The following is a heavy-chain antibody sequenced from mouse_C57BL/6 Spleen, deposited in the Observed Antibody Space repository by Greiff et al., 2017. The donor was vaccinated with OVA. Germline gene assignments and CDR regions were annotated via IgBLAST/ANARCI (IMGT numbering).Heavy chain of an antibody. CDR1: GFSLTSYG. CDR2: IWSDGST. Sequence: VQLVESGPGLVAPSQSLSITCTVSGFSLTSYGVHWVRQPPGKGLEWLVVIWSDGSTTYNSALKSRLSISKDNSKSQVFLKMNRLQTDDTAMYYCAREAYDYDYAMDYWGQGTSVTVSS. J-gene: IGHJ4*01. CDR3: AREAYDYDYAMDY. V-gene: IGHV2-6*03. D-gene: IGHD2-4*01.